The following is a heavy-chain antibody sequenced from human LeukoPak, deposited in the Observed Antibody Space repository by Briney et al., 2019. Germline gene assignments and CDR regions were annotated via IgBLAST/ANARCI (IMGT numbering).Heavy chain of an antibody. V-gene: IGHV4-39*06. Sequence: PSETLSLTCTVSGGSISTSNYYWGWIRQPPGKGLEWIGNIFYSGSTYYNPSLKSRVTISVDTSKNQFPLKLSSVTAADTAVYYCAREGKAGAGATPYNWFDPWGQGTLVFVSS. D-gene: IGHD6-19*01. CDR1: GGSISTSNYY. J-gene: IGHJ5*02. CDR2: IFYSGST. CDR3: AREGKAGAGATPYNWFDP.